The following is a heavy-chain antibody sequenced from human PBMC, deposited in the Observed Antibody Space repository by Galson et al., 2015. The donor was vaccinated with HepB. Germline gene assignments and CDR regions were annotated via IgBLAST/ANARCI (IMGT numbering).Heavy chain of an antibody. D-gene: IGHD6-6*01. CDR3: EKDASVAVRRVYYDDV. J-gene: IGHJ4*02. CDR2: TSYDGSNK. CDR1: GFTFRSYG. V-gene: IGHV3-30*18. Sequence: SLRLSCAASGFTFRSYGMHWVRQAPGKGLEWVAITSYDGSNKYYADSVKGRFTISRDNSKNTLYLQMNSLRAEDTAIYYCEKDASVAVRRVYYDDVWAQGALVTVSA.